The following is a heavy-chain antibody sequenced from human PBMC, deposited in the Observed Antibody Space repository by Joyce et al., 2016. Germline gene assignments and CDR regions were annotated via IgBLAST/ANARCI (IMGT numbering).Heavy chain of an antibody. J-gene: IGHJ6*02. V-gene: IGHV3-23*01. CDR3: AKEGTTVAGTGWYYYYGRDV. Sequence: WVSAIGGSGASTNYADSVKGRCTISIDNSKNTLYRQMNSLRAEDTAVYYCAKEGTTVAGTGWYYYYGRDVWGQGTTVTVSS. CDR2: IGGSGAST. D-gene: IGHD6-19*01.